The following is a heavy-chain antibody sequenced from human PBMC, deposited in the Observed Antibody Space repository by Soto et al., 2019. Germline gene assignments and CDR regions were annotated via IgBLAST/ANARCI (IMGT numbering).Heavy chain of an antibody. Sequence: GASVKVSCKASGGTFSSYTISWVRQAPGQGLEWMGRIIPILGIANYAQKFQGRVTITADKSTSTAYMELSSLRSEDTAVYYCAGGDFVVVTADSPNPFDYWGQGTLVTVPS. CDR3: AGGDFVVVTADSPNPFDY. CDR2: IIPILGIA. CDR1: GGTFSSYT. J-gene: IGHJ4*02. D-gene: IGHD2-2*01. V-gene: IGHV1-69*02.